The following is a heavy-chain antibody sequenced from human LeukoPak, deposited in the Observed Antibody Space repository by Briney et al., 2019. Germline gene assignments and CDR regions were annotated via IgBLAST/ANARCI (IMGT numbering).Heavy chain of an antibody. Sequence: SETLSLTCTVSGGSISSGDYYWSWIRQPPGKGLEWIGYIYYSGSTYYNPSLKSRVTISVDTSKNQFSLKLSSVTAADTAVYYCARQVRGRDGYKFDYRGQGTLVTVSS. J-gene: IGHJ4*02. CDR3: ARQVRGRDGYKFDY. CDR2: IYYSGST. CDR1: GGSISSGDYY. V-gene: IGHV4-30-4*01. D-gene: IGHD5-24*01.